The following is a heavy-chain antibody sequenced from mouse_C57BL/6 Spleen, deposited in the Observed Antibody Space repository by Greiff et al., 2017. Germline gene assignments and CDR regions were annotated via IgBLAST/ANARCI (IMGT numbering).Heavy chain of an antibody. V-gene: IGHV6-3*01. CDR2: IRLKSDNYAT. J-gene: IGHJ1*03. CDR1: GFTFSNYW. CDR3: TELGRYFDV. Sequence: EVKVDESGGGLVQPGGSMKLSCVASGFTFSNYWMNWVRQSPEKGLEWVAQIRLKSDNYATHYAESVKGRFTISRDDSKSSVYLQMNNLRAEDTGIYYCTELGRYFDVWGTGTTVTVSS. D-gene: IGHD4-1*01.